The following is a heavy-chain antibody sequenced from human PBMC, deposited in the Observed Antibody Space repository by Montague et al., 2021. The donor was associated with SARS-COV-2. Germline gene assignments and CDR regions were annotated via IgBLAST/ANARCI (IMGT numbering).Heavy chain of an antibody. J-gene: IGHJ4*02. CDR3: ARDSEYSIDY. CDR1: GDSVSSHTVA. CDR2: TYYRSKWYN. Sequence: CAISGDSVSSHTVAWNWFRQSPSRGLEWLGRTYYRSKWYNDYAVSMQSRVTINPDTSKNQFSLHVNSVTPEDTAVYYCARDSEYSIDYLGQGLLVTVSS. V-gene: IGHV6-1*01. D-gene: IGHD6-6*01.